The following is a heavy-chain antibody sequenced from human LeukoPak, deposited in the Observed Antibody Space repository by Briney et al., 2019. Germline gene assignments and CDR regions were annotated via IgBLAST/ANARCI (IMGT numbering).Heavy chain of an antibody. CDR1: GYSISSGYY. V-gene: IGHV4-38-2*02. CDR3: ARDGGVYDSSADY. D-gene: IGHD3-22*01. J-gene: IGHJ4*02. CDR2: IYHSGST. Sequence: PSETLSLTCTASGYSISSGYYWGWIRQPPGKGLEWIGSIYHSGSTYYNPSLKSRVTISVDTSKNQFSLELSSVTAADTAVYYCARDGGVYDSSADYWGQGTLVTVSS.